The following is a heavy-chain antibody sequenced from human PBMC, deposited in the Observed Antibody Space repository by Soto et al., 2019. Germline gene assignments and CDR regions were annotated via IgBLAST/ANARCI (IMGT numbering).Heavy chain of an antibody. V-gene: IGHV3-7*01. Sequence: EVQLVESGGGLVQPGGSLRLSCAASGFTFSNSWMSWVRQAPGKGLEWVANIKHDGSEKYYVDSVKDRFTISRDNAKNSLYLQMNSLRVEDTAVYYCARSLVWRDGFDIWGQGTMGTVYS. J-gene: IGHJ3*02. CDR3: ARSLVWRDGFDI. CDR2: IKHDGSEK. D-gene: IGHD2-21*01. CDR1: GFTFSNSW.